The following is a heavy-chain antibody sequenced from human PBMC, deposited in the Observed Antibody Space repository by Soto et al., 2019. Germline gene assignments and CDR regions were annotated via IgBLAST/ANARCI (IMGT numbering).Heavy chain of an antibody. CDR2: ISYDGSNK. D-gene: IGHD3-3*02. CDR3: ARESPYLAGDY. V-gene: IGHV3-30-3*01. CDR1: GFTFSSYA. Sequence: GGSLRLSCAASGFTFSSYAMHWVRQAPGKGLEWVAVISYDGSNKYYADSVKGRFTISRDNSKNTLYLQMNSLRAEDTAVYYCARESPYLAGDYWGQGTLVTVSS. J-gene: IGHJ4*02.